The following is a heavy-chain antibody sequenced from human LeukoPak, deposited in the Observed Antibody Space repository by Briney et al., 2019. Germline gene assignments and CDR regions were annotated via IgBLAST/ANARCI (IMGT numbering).Heavy chain of an antibody. Sequence: GGSLRLSCAASGFTFSSYAMSWVRQAPGKGLEWVSAISGSGGSTYYADSVKGRFTISRDNSKNTLYLQMNSLRAEDTAVYYCATYCSSTSCYYYYMDVWGKGTTVTVSS. CDR3: ATYCSSTSCYYYYMDV. CDR2: ISGSGGST. D-gene: IGHD2-2*01. CDR1: GFTFSSYA. V-gene: IGHV3-23*01. J-gene: IGHJ6*03.